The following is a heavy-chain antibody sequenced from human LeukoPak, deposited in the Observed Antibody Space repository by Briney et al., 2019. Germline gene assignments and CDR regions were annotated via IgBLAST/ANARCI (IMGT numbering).Heavy chain of an antibody. CDR2: INPSGGST. Sequence: ASVKVSCKASGYTFTSYYMHWVRQPPGQGLEWMGIINPSGGSTSYAQKFQGRVTMTRDTSTSTVYMELSSLRSEDTAVYYCARDLGYCTNGVCYTSWYFDYWGQGTLATVSS. D-gene: IGHD2-8*01. V-gene: IGHV1-46*01. CDR1: GYTFTSYY. J-gene: IGHJ4*02. CDR3: ARDLGYCTNGVCYTSWYFDY.